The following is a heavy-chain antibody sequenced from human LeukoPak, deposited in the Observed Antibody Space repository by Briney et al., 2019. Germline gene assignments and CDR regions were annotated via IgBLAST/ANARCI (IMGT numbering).Heavy chain of an antibody. CDR1: GFTFSSYA. CDR3: EAARGYCSGGSCFDY. D-gene: IGHD2-15*01. J-gene: IGHJ4*02. CDR2: ISGSGGST. V-gene: IGHV3-23*01. Sequence: GGSLRLSCAASGFTFSSYAMSWVRQAPGKGLEWVSAISGSGGSTYYADSVKGRFTISRDNSKNTLYLQMNSLRAEDTTVYYCEAARGYCSGGSCFDYWGQGTLVTVSS.